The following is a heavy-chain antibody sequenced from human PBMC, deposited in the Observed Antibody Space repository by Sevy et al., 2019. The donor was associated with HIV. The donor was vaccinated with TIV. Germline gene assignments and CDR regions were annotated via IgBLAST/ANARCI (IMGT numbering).Heavy chain of an antibody. CDR1: GGSISSYY. D-gene: IGHD6-13*01. CDR3: ARGGPNQQQLDYFDY. Sequence: SETLSPTCTVSGGSISSYYWSWIRQPPGKGLEWIGYIYYTGSTDYNPSLKSRVTISVDTSKNQFSLKVSSVTAADTAVYYCARGGPNQQQLDYFDYWGQGTMVTVSS. CDR2: IYYTGST. V-gene: IGHV4-59*01. J-gene: IGHJ4*02.